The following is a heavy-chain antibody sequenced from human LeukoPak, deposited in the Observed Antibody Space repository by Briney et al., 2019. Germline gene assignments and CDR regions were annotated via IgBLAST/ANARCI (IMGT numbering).Heavy chain of an antibody. CDR2: ISWNSGSI. CDR1: GFTFDDYG. D-gene: IGHD6-6*01. V-gene: IGHV3-9*01. CDR3: AKGGGSSPYYFDY. Sequence: GGSLRLSCAASGFTFDDYGMSWVRQAPGKGLEWVSGISWNSGSIGYADSVKGRFTISRDNAKNSLYLQMNSLRAEDTALYYCAKGGGSSPYYFDYWGQGTLVTVSS. J-gene: IGHJ4*02.